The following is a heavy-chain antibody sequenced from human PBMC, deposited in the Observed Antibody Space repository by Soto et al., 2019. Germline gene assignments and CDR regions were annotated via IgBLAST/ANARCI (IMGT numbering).Heavy chain of an antibody. D-gene: IGHD2-8*01. CDR1: GYTFTSYY. CDR2: INPSGGST. V-gene: IGHV1-46*01. CDR3: ARSNTDIVLMEASNGMDV. Sequence: ASVKVFCKASGYTFTSYYMHWVRQAPGQGLEWMGIINPSGGSTSYAQKFQGRVTMTRDTSTSTVYMELSSLRSEDTAVYYCARSNTDIVLMEASNGMDVWGQGTTVTVSS. J-gene: IGHJ6*02.